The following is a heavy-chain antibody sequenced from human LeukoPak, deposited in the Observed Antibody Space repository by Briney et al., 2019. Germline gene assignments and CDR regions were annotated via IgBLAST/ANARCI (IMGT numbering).Heavy chain of an antibody. CDR1: GYTFTSYD. CDR2: MNPNSGNT. D-gene: IGHD4-23*01. CDR3: ASLLAGGNPV. Sequence: ASVKVSCKASGYTFTSYDINWVRQATGQGLEWMGWMNPNSGNTGYAQKFQGRVTITTDESTSTAYMELSSLRSEDTAVYYCASLLAGGNPVWGQGTLVTVSS. V-gene: IGHV1-8*01. J-gene: IGHJ4*02.